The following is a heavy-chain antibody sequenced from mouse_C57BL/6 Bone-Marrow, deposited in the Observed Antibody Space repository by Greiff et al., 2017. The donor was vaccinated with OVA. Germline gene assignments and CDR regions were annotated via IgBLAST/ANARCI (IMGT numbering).Heavy chain of an antibody. V-gene: IGHV1-15*01. Sequence: QSGAELVRPGASVTLSCKASGYTFTDYEMHWVKQTPVHGLEWIGAIDPETGGTAYNQKFKGKAILTADKSSSTAYMELRSLTSEDSAVYYCTREGGNYVYWYFDVWGTGTTVTVSS. CDR1: GYTFTDYE. J-gene: IGHJ1*03. CDR3: TREGGNYVYWYFDV. CDR2: IDPETGGT. D-gene: IGHD2-1*01.